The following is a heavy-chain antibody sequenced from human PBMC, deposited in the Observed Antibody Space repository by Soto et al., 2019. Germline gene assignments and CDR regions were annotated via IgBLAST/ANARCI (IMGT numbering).Heavy chain of an antibody. CDR2: IKQDGSEK. Sequence: PGGSLRLSCAASGFTFSSYWMSWVRQAPGKGLEWVANIKQDGSEKYYVDSVKGRFTISRDNAKNSLYLQMNSLRAEDTAVYYCAGLLWFGELLYLNWGQGTLVTVSS. D-gene: IGHD3-10*01. J-gene: IGHJ4*02. CDR3: AGLLWFGELLYLN. CDR1: GFTFSSYW. V-gene: IGHV3-7*01.